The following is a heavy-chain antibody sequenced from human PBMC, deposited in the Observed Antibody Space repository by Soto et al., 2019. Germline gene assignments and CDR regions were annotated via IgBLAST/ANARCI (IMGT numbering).Heavy chain of an antibody. V-gene: IGHV5-10-1*01. CDR1: GYSFTSYW. CDR3: VRVPIGHSDDSGYSDS. CDR2: IAPADSYT. D-gene: IGHD3-22*01. Sequence: GESLKISCKGSGYSFTSYWIGWVRQMPGKGLEWMGRIAPADSYTNYSPSFHGHVTMSVDRSTSTAYLQWGSLKASDTAMYYCVRVPIGHSDDSGYSDSWGQGTQVIGTS. J-gene: IGHJ5*01.